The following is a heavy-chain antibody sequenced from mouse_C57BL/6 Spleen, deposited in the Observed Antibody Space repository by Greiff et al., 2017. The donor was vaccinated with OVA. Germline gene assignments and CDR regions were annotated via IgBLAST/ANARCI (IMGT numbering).Heavy chain of an antibody. CDR3: AREYYGSSYGWFAY. J-gene: IGHJ3*01. V-gene: IGHV1-82*01. Sequence: QVQLQQSGPELVKPGASVKISCNASGYAFSSSWMNWVKQRPGKGLEWIGRIYPGDGDTNYNGKFKGKATLTADKSSSTAYMQLSSLTSEDSAVYFCAREYYGSSYGWFAYWGQGTLVTVSA. CDR2: IYPGDGDT. CDR1: GYAFSSSW. D-gene: IGHD1-1*01.